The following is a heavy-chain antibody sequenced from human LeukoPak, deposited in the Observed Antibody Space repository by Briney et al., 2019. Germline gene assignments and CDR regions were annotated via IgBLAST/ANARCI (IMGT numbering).Heavy chain of an antibody. CDR2: FNSDGRSA. Sequence: GGSLRLSCGASGFTFRTYWMHWVRQAPGKGLVWVSRFNSDGRSAYYADSVKGRFTISRNNAKNTLYQQMNSLRAEDTAVYYCARGRYYLDSWGQGTLVTVSS. CDR1: GFTFRTYW. V-gene: IGHV3-74*01. J-gene: IGHJ4*02. D-gene: IGHD4-17*01. CDR3: ARGRYYLDS.